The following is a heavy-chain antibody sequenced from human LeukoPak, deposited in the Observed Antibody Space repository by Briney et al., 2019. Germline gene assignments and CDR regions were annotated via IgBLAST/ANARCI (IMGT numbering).Heavy chain of an antibody. CDR2: IDKKDKGYATAT. Sequence: GGSLRLSWAASGFTFSGSAIHWVRQSSGKGLEWVCQIDKKDKGYATATAYAASVKGRFTISRDDSINTAYLQMKSLKTEDTALYYCTRDSGTYNWFDPWGQGTLVTVSS. D-gene: IGHD1-26*01. J-gene: IGHJ5*02. CDR1: GFTFSGSA. V-gene: IGHV3-73*01. CDR3: TRDSGTYNWFDP.